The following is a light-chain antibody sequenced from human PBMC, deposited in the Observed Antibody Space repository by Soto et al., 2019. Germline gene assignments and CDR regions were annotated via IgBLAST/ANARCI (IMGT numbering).Light chain of an antibody. CDR1: QSVSNNY. CDR2: GAS. V-gene: IGKV3-20*01. CDR3: QQYGSSGT. J-gene: IGKJ1*01. Sequence: IVVALSPGTVSRAAEERATRSCRASQSVSNNYLAWYQQKPGQAPRLLIYGASNRATGIPDRFSGSGSGTDFTLTISRLEPEDFAVYYCQQYGSSGTFGQGTKVDIK.